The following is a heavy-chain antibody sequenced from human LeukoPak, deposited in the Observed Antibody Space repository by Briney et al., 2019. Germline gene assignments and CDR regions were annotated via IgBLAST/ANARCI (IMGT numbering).Heavy chain of an antibody. CDR3: AKEDGYSYGFDY. J-gene: IGHJ4*02. CDR1: GFTFSSYG. CDR2: ISGSGGST. Sequence: GGSLRLSCTASGFTFSSYGMSWVRQAPGKGLEWVSAISGSGGSTYYADSVKGRFTISRDNSKNTLSLQMNSLRAEDTAVYYCAKEDGYSYGFDYWGQGTLVTVSS. D-gene: IGHD5-18*01. V-gene: IGHV3-23*01.